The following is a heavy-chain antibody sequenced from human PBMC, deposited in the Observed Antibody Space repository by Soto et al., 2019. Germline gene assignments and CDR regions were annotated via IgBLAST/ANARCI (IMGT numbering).Heavy chain of an antibody. CDR1: GGTFTSHA. V-gene: IGHV1-69*06. CDR2: IIPFFKAT. CDR3: VRDGVTYDYFDY. D-gene: IGHD2-21*02. J-gene: IGHJ4*02. Sequence: QVQLVQSGAEVKMPGSSVQVSCKASGGTFTSHAISWVRQAPGQGLEWMGVIIPFFKATNYAQKFQGRVTMTWDTSISTAYMELSSLRSDDTAVYFCVRDGVTYDYFDYWGQGTLVTVSS.